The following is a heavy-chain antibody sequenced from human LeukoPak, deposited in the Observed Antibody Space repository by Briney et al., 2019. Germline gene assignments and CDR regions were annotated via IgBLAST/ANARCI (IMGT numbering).Heavy chain of an antibody. D-gene: IGHD5-12*01. CDR2: IKQDGSEK. V-gene: IGHV3-7*03. Sequence: GGSLRLSCAASGFTFSKYWMTWVRQAPGKGLEWVANIKQDGSEKSYVDSVKGRFTISRDNTKNSLYLQMNSLRVEDTAVYYCARGSGHDRVYYYGMDVWGQGTTVTVSS. CDR3: ARGSGHDRVYYYGMDV. CDR1: GFTFSKYW. J-gene: IGHJ6*02.